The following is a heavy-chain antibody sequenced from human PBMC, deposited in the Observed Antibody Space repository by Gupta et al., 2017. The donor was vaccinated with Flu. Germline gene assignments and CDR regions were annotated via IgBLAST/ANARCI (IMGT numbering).Heavy chain of an antibody. V-gene: IGHV4-59*01. J-gene: IGHJ3*02. D-gene: IGHD2-15*01. CDR3: ARDENCSGGSCYLGVFDI. Sequence: QVQLQESGPGLIKPSETLSLTCTLSGGSIINYSWTWIRRSPGKGLEWIGYIHYSGSTIYNPSLQSRVTISVDTSKNQISLKLRSVTAADTAVYYCARDENCSGGSCYLGVFDIWGQGTMVTVSS. CDR1: GGSIINYS. CDR2: IHYSGST.